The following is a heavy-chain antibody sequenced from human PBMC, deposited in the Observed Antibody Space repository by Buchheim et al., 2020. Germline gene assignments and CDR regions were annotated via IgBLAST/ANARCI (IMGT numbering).Heavy chain of an antibody. CDR1: GFTLSSYS. V-gene: IGHV3-21*01. D-gene: IGHD6-19*01. Sequence: EVQLVESGGGLVKPGGSLRLSCAASGFTLSSYSMSWVRQAPGKGLEWVSSISSSSSYIYHADSVKGRFTISRDNAQNSLYLQMNSLRAEDTAVYYCARARIAVAGHYFDYWGQGTL. CDR2: ISSSSSYI. CDR3: ARARIAVAGHYFDY. J-gene: IGHJ4*02.